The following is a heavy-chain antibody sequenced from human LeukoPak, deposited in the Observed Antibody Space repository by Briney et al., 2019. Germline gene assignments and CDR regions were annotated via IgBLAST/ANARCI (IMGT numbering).Heavy chain of an antibody. V-gene: IGHV3-21*01. J-gene: IGHJ4*02. D-gene: IGHD2-21*02. CDR3: ARDLRHIVVVTPFDY. CDR1: GFTFITYS. Sequence: PGGSLRLSCAASGFTFITYSMNWVRQAPGKGLEWVSSISSSSSYIYYAESVKGRFTISRDNAKNSLYLQMNSLRAEDTAVYYCARDLRHIVVVTPFDYWGQGTLVTVSS. CDR2: ISSSSSYI.